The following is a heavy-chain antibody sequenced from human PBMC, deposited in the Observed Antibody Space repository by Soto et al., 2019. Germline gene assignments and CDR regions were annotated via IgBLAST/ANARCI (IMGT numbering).Heavy chain of an antibody. CDR3: ARARYDYDILTGHLYYFDY. V-gene: IGHV4-31*03. J-gene: IGHJ4*02. CDR2: IYYSGST. D-gene: IGHD3-9*01. Sequence: SETLSLTCTVSGASISSGGYYWCWIRQQPGKGLEWIGYIYYSGSTYYNPSLKSRVTISVDTSKNQFSLKLSSVTAADTAVYYCARARYDYDILTGHLYYFDYWGQGTLVTVSS. CDR1: GASISSGGYY.